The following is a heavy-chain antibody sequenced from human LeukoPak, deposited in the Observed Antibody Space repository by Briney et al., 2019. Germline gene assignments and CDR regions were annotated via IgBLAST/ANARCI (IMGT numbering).Heavy chain of an antibody. V-gene: IGHV4-34*01. CDR2: INHSGST. J-gene: IGHJ4*02. D-gene: IGHD3-9*01. Sequence: SETLSLTGAVYGGSFSGYYWSWIRQPPGKGLEWIGEINHSGSTNYNPSLKSRVTISVDTSKNQFSLKLSSVTAADTAVYYCARHKGLRYFDWSRRGNYFDYWGQGTLVTVSS. CDR3: ARHKGLRYFDWSRRGNYFDY. CDR1: GGSFSGYY.